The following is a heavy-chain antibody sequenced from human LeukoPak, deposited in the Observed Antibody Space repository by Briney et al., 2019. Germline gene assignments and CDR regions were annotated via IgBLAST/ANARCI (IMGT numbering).Heavy chain of an antibody. Sequence: PSETLSLTCTVSGGSISSGDYYWSWIRQPPGKGLEWIGYIYYSGSTNYNPSLKSRVTISVDTSKNQFSLRLSSVTAADTAVYYCARARYSSSWYKGQEYDKWGQGTLVTVSS. CDR1: GGSISSGDYY. D-gene: IGHD6-13*01. CDR2: IYYSGST. CDR3: ARARYSSSWYKGQEYDK. V-gene: IGHV4-61*08. J-gene: IGHJ4*02.